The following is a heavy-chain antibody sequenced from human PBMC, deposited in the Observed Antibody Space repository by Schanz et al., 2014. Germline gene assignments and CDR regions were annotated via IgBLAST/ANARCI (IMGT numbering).Heavy chain of an antibody. V-gene: IGHV3-30*02. Sequence: QVQLVESGGGVAQPGGSLRLSCAASGFSFSGYGMHWVRQAPGKGLEWVAYIRFDASAKYYGDSVEGRFTISRDNAKNTLYLQMNSLRPEDTALYYCVGIHVEGEEEGDWGQGALVIVS. J-gene: IGHJ4*02. D-gene: IGHD3-10*01. CDR3: VGIHVEGEEEGD. CDR2: IRFDASAK. CDR1: GFSFSGYG.